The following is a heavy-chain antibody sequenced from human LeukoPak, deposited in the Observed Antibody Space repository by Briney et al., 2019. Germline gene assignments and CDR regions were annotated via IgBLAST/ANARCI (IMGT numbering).Heavy chain of an antibody. CDR2: ITNSGDET. CDR3: VKSFGSFRYCFDY. D-gene: IGHD1-26*01. Sequence: PGGSLRLSCAASAFTFSTYAMSWVRQAPGKGLEWVSTITNSGDETYYVDSVKGRFTISRDNSKNTLFLQMNSLTAEDTAVYYCVKSFGSFRYCFDYWGQGTTVTVSS. CDR1: AFTFSTYA. J-gene: IGHJ4*03. V-gene: IGHV3-23*01.